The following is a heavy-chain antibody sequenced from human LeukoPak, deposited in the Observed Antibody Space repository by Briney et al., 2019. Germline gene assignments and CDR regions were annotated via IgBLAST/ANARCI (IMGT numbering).Heavy chain of an antibody. D-gene: IGHD5-12*01. CDR3: AKRSGYDYGALDY. V-gene: IGHV3-71*01. Sequence: GGSLRLSCAASGFTFSSYSMNWVRQAPGKGLEWVGFIRSKAYGGTTEYAASVKGRFTISRDDSKSIAYLQMNSLKTEDTAVYYCAKRSGYDYGALDYWGQGTLVTVSS. J-gene: IGHJ4*02. CDR2: IRSKAYGGTT. CDR1: GFTFSSYS.